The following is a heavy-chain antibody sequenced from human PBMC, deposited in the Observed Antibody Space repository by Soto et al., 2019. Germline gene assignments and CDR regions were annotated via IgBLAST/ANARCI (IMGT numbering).Heavy chain of an antibody. D-gene: IGHD3-22*01. J-gene: IGHJ3*02. CDR2: IKQDGSEK. CDR3: ARGDYFDSSGPYSDAFDI. Sequence: EVQLVESGGGLVQPGGSLRLSCAASGFTFSSYWMSWVRRAPGNGLEWVANIKQDGSEKWYVDSVKGRFTISRDNAKNSLYLQMNNLRAEDTAVYYCARGDYFDSSGPYSDAFDIWGQGTMVTVSS. V-gene: IGHV3-7*04. CDR1: GFTFSSYW.